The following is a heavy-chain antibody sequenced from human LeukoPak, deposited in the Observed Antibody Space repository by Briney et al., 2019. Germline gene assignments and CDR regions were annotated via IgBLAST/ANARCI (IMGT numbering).Heavy chain of an antibody. D-gene: IGHD3-10*01. J-gene: IGHJ4*02. V-gene: IGHV3-30*03. CDR1: GSTFSSYG. Sequence: GGSLRLSCAASGSTFSSYGMHWVRQAPGKGLEWVAVTSSDLNVKLYADSVKGRFTISRDNSRSTLYLQMNSLRPEDTAIYYFAREGYYGSGSPPSLYFDYWGQGTLVTVSS. CDR2: TSSDLNVK. CDR3: AREGYYGSGSPPSLYFDY.